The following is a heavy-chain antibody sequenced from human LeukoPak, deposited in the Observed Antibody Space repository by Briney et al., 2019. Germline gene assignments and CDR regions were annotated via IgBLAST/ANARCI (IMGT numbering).Heavy chain of an antibody. Sequence: ASVRVSCKVSGYTFTRFAFSWVRQAAGHGGEGMGRINAYNRKTEYSEQLQRRLTMTTETSSSTLYLELSSLGSDDTAVYFCPRDTPQHLKRFDDWGQGTLVTVSS. V-gene: IGHV1-18*01. D-gene: IGHD1-1*01. CDR1: GYTFTRFA. CDR3: PRDTPQHLKRFDD. CDR2: INAYNRKT. J-gene: IGHJ4*02.